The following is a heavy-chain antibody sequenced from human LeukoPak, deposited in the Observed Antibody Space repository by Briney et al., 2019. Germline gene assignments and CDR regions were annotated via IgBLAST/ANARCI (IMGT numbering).Heavy chain of an antibody. CDR1: GFTFSSYS. V-gene: IGHV3-21*01. CDR3: AREGRELGGNWFDP. D-gene: IGHD3-3*01. Sequence: GGSLRLSCAASGFTFSSYSMNWVRQAPGKGLEWVSSISSSSSYIYYAGSVKGRFTISRDNAKNSLYLQMNSLRAEDTAVYYCAREGRELGGNWFDPWGQGTLVTVSS. CDR2: ISSSSSYI. J-gene: IGHJ5*02.